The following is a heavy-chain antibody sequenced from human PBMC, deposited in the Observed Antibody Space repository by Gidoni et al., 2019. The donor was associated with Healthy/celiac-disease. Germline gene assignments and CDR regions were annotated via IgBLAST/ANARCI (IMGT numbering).Heavy chain of an antibody. CDR1: GFTVSSNY. D-gene: IGHD5-18*01. Sequence: EVQLVESGGGLIQPGGYLRLSCAAAGFTVSSNYMSWVRQAPGKGLEWDSVIYSGGSTYYADSVKDRFTISRDNSKNTLYLQMNSLRAEDTAVYYCARAARVRGYSYGYDYWGQGTLVTVSS. CDR3: ARAARVRGYSYGYDY. CDR2: IYSGGST. J-gene: IGHJ4*02. V-gene: IGHV3-53*01.